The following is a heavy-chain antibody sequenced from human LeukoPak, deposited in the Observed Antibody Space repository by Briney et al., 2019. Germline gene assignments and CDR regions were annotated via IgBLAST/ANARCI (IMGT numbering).Heavy chain of an antibody. D-gene: IGHD3-10*01. CDR3: AKDLSIGVVRGVHYYYGMDV. J-gene: IGHJ6*04. CDR2: ISYDGSNK. CDR1: GFTFSSYG. V-gene: IGHV3-30*18. Sequence: GRSLRLSCAASGFTFSSYGMHWVRQAPGKGLEWVAVISYDGSNKYYADSVKGRFTISRDNSKNTLYLQMNSLRAEDTAVYYCAKDLSIGVVRGVHYYYGMDVWGKGTTVTVSS.